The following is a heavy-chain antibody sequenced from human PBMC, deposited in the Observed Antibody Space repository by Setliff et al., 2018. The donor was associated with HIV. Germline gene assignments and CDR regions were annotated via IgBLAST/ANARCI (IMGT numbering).Heavy chain of an antibody. Sequence: SETLSLTCAVYGGSFSGYYWSWIRQPPGKGLEWIGEISHSGSTNYNPSLKSRVTISVDTSKNQFSLKLSSVTAADTAVYYCATASSSSWFTYYYYMDVWGKGTTVTVSS. CDR1: GGSFSGYY. J-gene: IGHJ6*03. D-gene: IGHD6-13*01. CDR3: ATASSSSWFTYYYYMDV. CDR2: ISHSGST. V-gene: IGHV4-34*01.